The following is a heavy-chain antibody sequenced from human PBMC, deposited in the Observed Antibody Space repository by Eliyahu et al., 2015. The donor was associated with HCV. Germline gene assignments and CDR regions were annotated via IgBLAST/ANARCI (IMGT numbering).Heavy chain of an antibody. CDR3: AKVSFSSGWLQLDY. J-gene: IGHJ4*02. Sequence: QVQLVESGGGVVQPGRSLRLSCAASGFTFSSHGXHWXRQAPGKGLEWVAVISYDGSIKYYADSVKGRFSISRDNSKNTLFLQMNSLRAEDTAVYYCAKVSFSSGWLQLDYWGQGTLVTVSS. CDR1: GFTFSSHG. V-gene: IGHV3-30*18. CDR2: ISYDGSIK. D-gene: IGHD6-19*01.